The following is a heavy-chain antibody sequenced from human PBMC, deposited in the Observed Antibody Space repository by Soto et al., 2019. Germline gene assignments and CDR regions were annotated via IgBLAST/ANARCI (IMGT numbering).Heavy chain of an antibody. CDR1: GFTFNTYG. CDR2: ISYDGSNK. J-gene: IGHJ4*02. CDR3: AKDIVRYTYGACDY. V-gene: IGHV3-30*18. Sequence: QVQLVESGGAVVQPGKSLRLSCAASGFTFNTYGMYWVRQAPGKGLEWVAAISYDGSNKYHADSVKGRFTISRDNSKNTLYLTMNSLRVEDTAVYYCAKDIVRYTYGACDYWGQGALVTVSS. D-gene: IGHD5-18*01.